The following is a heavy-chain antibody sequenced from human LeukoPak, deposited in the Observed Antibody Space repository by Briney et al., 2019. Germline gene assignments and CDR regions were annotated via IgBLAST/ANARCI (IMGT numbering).Heavy chain of an antibody. D-gene: IGHD5-24*01. J-gene: IGHJ4*02. Sequence: ASVKVSCKASGYTFTSYGISWVRQAPGQGLEWMGWISAYNGNTNYAQKFQGRVTMTRDTSISTAYMELSRLRSDDTAVYYCARDLDGYNRDYWGQGTLVTVSS. CDR1: GYTFTSYG. V-gene: IGHV1-18*01. CDR2: ISAYNGNT. CDR3: ARDLDGYNRDY.